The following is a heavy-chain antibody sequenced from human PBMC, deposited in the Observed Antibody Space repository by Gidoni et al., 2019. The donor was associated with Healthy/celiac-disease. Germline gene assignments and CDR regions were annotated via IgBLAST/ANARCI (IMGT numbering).Heavy chain of an antibody. CDR1: GYSISSGYY. CDR3: AREDTAQTHDFWSGYPDY. Sequence: QVQLQESGPGLVKPSETLYLTCAVSGYSISSGYYWGGIRQPPGKGLEWIGSIYHSGSTYYNPSLKSRVTISVDTSKNQFSLKLSSVTAADTAVYYCAREDTAQTHDFWSGYPDYWGQGTLVTVSS. V-gene: IGHV4-38-2*02. J-gene: IGHJ4*02. D-gene: IGHD3-3*01. CDR2: IYHSGST.